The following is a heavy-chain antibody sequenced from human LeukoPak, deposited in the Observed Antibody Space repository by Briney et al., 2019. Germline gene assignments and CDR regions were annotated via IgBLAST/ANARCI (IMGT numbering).Heavy chain of an antibody. J-gene: IGHJ4*02. CDR3: AIFQGTYSDNGNDH. Sequence: GASVKVSCKASGGTFSGYAINWVRRAPGQGLEWMGGIIAMIGTAKYAQRFQGRVTITADESTSTAYMEVSSLRSEDTAVYYCAIFQGTYSDNGNDHWGQGTLVIVSS. CDR2: IIAMIGTA. CDR1: GGTFSGYA. D-gene: IGHD1-1*01. V-gene: IGHV1-69*13.